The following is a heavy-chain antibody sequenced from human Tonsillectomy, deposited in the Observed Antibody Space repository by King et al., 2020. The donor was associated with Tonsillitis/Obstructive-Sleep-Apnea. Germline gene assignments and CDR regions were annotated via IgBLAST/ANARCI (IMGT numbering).Heavy chain of an antibody. J-gene: IGHJ4*02. Sequence: QLVQSGAEVKKPGASVKVSCRASGYIVSDYYMHWVRQAPGQGLEWMGRINPNSGVTNYAQKFQGRVTMTRDTSISTAYMELSRLTSDDTAVYYCARGPTMTPHFDYWGQGTLVTVSS. CDR2: INPNSGVT. CDR1: GYIVSDYY. D-gene: IGHD5-24*01. V-gene: IGHV1-2*06. CDR3: ARGPTMTPHFDY.